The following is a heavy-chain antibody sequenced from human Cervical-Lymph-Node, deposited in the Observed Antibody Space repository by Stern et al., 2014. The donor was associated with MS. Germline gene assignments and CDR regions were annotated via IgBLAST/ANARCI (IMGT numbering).Heavy chain of an antibody. D-gene: IGHD6-6*01. CDR1: GDTFSGDY. CDR2: ISPSGGSP. V-gene: IGHV1-46*01. CDR3: AREYTSSSDPFSYYYGLDV. J-gene: IGHJ6*02. Sequence: QVQLVESGAEVKKPGASVKVSCKASGDTFSGDYIHWVRQAPGQGLEWMGIISPSGGSPSYPQKLQGRVTMTRDTSTTTVYMELSSLRSEDTAMYYCAREYTSSSDPFSYYYGLDVWGQGTTVTVSS.